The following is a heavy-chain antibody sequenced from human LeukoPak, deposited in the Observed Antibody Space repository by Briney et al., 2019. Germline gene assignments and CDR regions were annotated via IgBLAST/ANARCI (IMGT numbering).Heavy chain of an antibody. CDR2: INHSGST. D-gene: IGHD5-12*01. J-gene: IGHJ4*02. CDR3: ARGGNSGYVW. Sequence: SETLSLTCAVYGGSFSGYYWSWSRQPPRKELEWIGEINHSGSTNYNPSLKSRVTISADTSKNQFSLKLSSVTAADTAVYYCARGGNSGYVWWGQGTLVIVSS. V-gene: IGHV4-34*01. CDR1: GGSFSGYY.